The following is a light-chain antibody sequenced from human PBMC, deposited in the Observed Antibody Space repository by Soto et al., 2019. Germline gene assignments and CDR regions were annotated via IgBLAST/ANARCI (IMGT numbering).Light chain of an antibody. CDR3: QQYRMSPNT. CDR2: GAS. V-gene: IGKV3-20*01. CDR1: RSVSSY. Sequence: EIVLPQSPATVSLSPGESATLSCRASRSVSSYLAWYQLRPGQAPRLLIYGASTRATGIPDRFSGSGSGTDFSLTIRGLKPEDFAVYYCQQYRMSPNTFGQGTRLEIK. J-gene: IGKJ5*01.